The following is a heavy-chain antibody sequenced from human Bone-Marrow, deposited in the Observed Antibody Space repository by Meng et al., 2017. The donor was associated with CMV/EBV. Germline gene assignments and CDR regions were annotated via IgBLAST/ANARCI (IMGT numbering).Heavy chain of an antibody. D-gene: IGHD6-6*01. CDR3: ARDRSHIAARPGYYYGMDV. J-gene: IGHJ6*02. Sequence: SVKVSCKASGGTFCSYTISWVRQAPGQGLEWMGRIIPILGIANYAQKFQGRVTITADKSTSTAYMELSSLRSEDTAVYYCARDRSHIAARPGYYYGMDVWGQGTTVTVSS. CDR1: GGTFCSYT. V-gene: IGHV1-69*04. CDR2: IIPILGIA.